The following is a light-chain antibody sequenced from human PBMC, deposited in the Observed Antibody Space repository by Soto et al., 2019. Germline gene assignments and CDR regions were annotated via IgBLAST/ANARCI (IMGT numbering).Light chain of an antibody. Sequence: QSALTQPASESGSPGQSITISCTGTSSDVGGYNYVSWYQQHPDKAPKLMIYEVSNRPSGVSNRFSGSKSGNTASLTISGLQAEDEADYYCSSYTSSSVVFGGGTKLTVL. CDR1: SSDVGGYNY. CDR3: SSYTSSSVV. V-gene: IGLV2-14*01. CDR2: EVS. J-gene: IGLJ2*01.